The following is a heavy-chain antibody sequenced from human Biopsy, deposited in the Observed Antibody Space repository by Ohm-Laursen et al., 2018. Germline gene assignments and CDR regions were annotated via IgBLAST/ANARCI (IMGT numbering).Heavy chain of an antibody. CDR2: IWHDGTNE. CDR3: ARGLSSGWYGYFDV. J-gene: IGHJ2*01. V-gene: IGHV3-33*04. D-gene: IGHD6-19*01. Sequence: SLRLSCSASGFTFGHYAMHWARQAPGKGLEWISLIWHDGTNEDYADSVKGRFTISRGNSKNTLYLQINTLTLEDTAFYYCARGLSSGWYGYFDVWGRGTLVTVSS. CDR1: GFTFGHYA.